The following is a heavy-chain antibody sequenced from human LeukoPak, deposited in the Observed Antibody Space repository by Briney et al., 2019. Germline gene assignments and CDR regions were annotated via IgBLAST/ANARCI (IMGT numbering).Heavy chain of an antibody. V-gene: IGHV4-34*01. CDR3: ARRWFDP. CDR2: INHSGST. J-gene: IGHJ5*02. Sequence: PSETLSLTCTVSGGSISSYYWSWIRQPPGKGLEWIGEINHSGSTNYNPSLKSRVTISVDTSKNQFSLKLSSVTAADTAVYYCARRWFDPWGQGTLVTVSS. CDR1: GGSISSYY.